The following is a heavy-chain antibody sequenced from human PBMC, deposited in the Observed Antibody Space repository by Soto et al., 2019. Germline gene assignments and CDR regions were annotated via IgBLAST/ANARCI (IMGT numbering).Heavy chain of an antibody. CDR1: GGSLSSYD. D-gene: IGHD1-26*01. J-gene: IGHJ3*02. CDR2: IYTSGST. V-gene: IGHV4-4*07. CDR3: ARDSGSYPDAFDI. Sequence: SETLSLTCTVSGGSLSSYDWSLVRQPAGKGLEWIGRIYTSGSTDYKPSLKSRVTMSVDTSKNQFSLKLSSVTAADTAVYYCARDSGSYPDAFDIWGQGTMVTVS.